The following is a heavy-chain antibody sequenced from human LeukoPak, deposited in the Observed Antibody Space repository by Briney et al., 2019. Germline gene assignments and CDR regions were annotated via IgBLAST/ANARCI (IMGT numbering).Heavy chain of an antibody. CDR3: AREPRRWSGYFVY. Sequence: PGGSLRLSCAASGFTFSSYEMNWVRQAPGKGLEWVSYISSSGSTIYYADSVKGRFTISRDNAKNSLYLQMNSLRAEDTAVYYCAREPRRWSGYFVYWGQGTLVTVSS. D-gene: IGHD3-3*01. CDR2: ISSSGSTI. CDR1: GFTFSSYE. J-gene: IGHJ4*02. V-gene: IGHV3-48*03.